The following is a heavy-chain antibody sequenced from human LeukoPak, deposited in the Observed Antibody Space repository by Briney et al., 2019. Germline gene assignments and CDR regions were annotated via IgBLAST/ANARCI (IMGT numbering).Heavy chain of an antibody. D-gene: IGHD3-10*01. Sequence: PSETLSLTCSVSGGSIRNYCWTWIRQPPGKGLEWIGYIFYSGSTNYNPSLKSRVTISLDTSKNHFSLKLNSVTAADTAVYYCASSSSGSYYNGFDIWGQGTMVTVAS. CDR1: GGSIRNYC. CDR3: ASSSSGSYYNGFDI. CDR2: IFYSGST. J-gene: IGHJ3*02. V-gene: IGHV4-59*01.